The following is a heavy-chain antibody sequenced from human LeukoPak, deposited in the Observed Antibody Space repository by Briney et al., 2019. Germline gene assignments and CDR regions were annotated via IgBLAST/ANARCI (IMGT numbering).Heavy chain of an antibody. Sequence: ASVKVSCKASGGTFSSYAISWVRQAPGQGLEWMGIINPSGGSTSYAQKFQGRVTMTRDTSTSTVYMELSSLRSEDTAVYYCARERGSYGLNVNYYYYYGMDVWGQGTTVTVSS. J-gene: IGHJ6*02. D-gene: IGHD3-10*01. CDR1: GGTFSSYA. CDR2: INPSGGST. CDR3: ARERGSYGLNVNYYYYYGMDV. V-gene: IGHV1-46*01.